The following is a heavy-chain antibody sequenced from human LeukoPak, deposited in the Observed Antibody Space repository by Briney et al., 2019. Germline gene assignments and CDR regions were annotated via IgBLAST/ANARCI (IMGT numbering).Heavy chain of an antibody. V-gene: IGHV1-2*06. D-gene: IGHD5-24*01. CDR2: INPNSGGT. Sequence: ASVKVSCKAPGYTFTGYYMHWVRQAPGQGLEWMGRINPNSGGTNYAQKFQGRVTMTRDTSISTAYIELSRLRSDDTAVYYCAREGQTARDNAFDIWGQGTMVTVSS. CDR1: GYTFTGYY. CDR3: AREGQTARDNAFDI. J-gene: IGHJ3*02.